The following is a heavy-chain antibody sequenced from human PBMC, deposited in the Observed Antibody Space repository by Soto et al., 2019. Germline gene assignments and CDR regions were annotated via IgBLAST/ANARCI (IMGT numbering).Heavy chain of an antibody. CDR2: INPNSGGT. D-gene: IGHD3-22*01. CDR1: GYTFTGYY. Sequence: GASVKVSCKASGYTFTGYYMHWVRQAPGQGLEWMGWINPNSGGTNYAQKFQGRVTMTRDTSISTAYMELSRLRSDDTAVYYCARGDNGYYYDSSGYYGMGVGFSMGVWGQGTTVTVPS. J-gene: IGHJ6*02. V-gene: IGHV1-2*02. CDR3: ARGDNGYYYDSSGYYGMGVGFSMGV.